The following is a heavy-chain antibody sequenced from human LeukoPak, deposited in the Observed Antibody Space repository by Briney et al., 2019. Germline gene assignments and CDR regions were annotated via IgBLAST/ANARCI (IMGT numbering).Heavy chain of an antibody. CDR1: GFSFSDAW. V-gene: IGHV3-30*18. J-gene: IGHJ4*02. CDR3: AKEQWLVRSDY. CDR2: ISYDGSNK. D-gene: IGHD6-19*01. Sequence: PGGSLRLSCAASGFSFSDAWMNWVRQAPGKGLEWVAVISYDGSNKYYADSVKGRFTISRDNSKNTLYLQMNSLRAEDTAVYYCAKEQWLVRSDYWGQGTLVTVSS.